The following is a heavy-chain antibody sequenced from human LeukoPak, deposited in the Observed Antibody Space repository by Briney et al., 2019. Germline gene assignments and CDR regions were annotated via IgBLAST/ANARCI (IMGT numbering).Heavy chain of an antibody. D-gene: IGHD3-16*01. V-gene: IGHV1-2*02. CDR3: AGSSAGYEYGVGYYYKGIDV. Sequence: ASVKVSCKASGYTFTGYYMHRVRQAPGQGLEWMGWINPNSGCTKYAQKFQGRVTMTRDTSISTAYMELSSLTSDDTAVYYCAGSSAGYEYGVGYYYKGIDVWGQGATVTVSS. J-gene: IGHJ6*02. CDR2: INPNSGCT. CDR1: GYTFTGYY.